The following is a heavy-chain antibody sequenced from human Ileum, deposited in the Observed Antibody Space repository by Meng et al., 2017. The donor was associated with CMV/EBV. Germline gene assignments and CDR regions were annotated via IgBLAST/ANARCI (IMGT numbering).Heavy chain of an antibody. D-gene: IGHD2-15*01. J-gene: IGHJ4*02. Sequence: GYGISWVHLDPGQELEWIGCDSAYRSNPNYAQKIQGKITMTMDTTTSTGYMELGNLRSDNTAVYYCAGPMTDCSGGSCYPRGVDYWGQGTLVTVSS. V-gene: IGHV1-18*01. CDR1: GYG. CDR3: AGPMTDCSGGSCYPRGVDY. CDR2: DSAYRSNP.